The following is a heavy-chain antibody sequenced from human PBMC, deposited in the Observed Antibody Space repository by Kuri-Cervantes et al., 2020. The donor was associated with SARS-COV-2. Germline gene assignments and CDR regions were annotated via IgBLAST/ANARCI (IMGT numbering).Heavy chain of an antibody. CDR1: GFTFSSYG. V-gene: IGHV3-30*03. CDR3: ARDRAYYDILTGYYRGNDYYYYGMDV. CDR2: ISYDGSNK. Sequence: GESLKISCAASGFTFSSYGMHWVRQALGKGLEWVAVISYDGSNKYYADSVKGRFTISRDNSKNTLYLQMNSLRAEDAAVYYCARDRAYYDILTGYYRGNDYYYYGMDVWGQGTTVTVSS. J-gene: IGHJ6*02. D-gene: IGHD3-9*01.